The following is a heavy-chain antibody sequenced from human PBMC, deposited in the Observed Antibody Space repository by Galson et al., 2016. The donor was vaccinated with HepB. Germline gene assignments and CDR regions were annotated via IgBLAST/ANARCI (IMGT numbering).Heavy chain of an antibody. V-gene: IGHV2-5*02. CDR2: VSWDDDK. CDR3: AREIYGSGNDFFDY. D-gene: IGHD3-10*01. Sequence: PALVKPTQTLTLTCTFSGFSLTTRGVGVAWIRQPPGKALEWLAIVSWDDDKRYTPSLKNRVTLTKDTSRNQVVLKLSNMDPVDTGTYFCAREIYGSGNDFFDYWGQGNPVTVSS. CDR1: GFSLTTRGVG. J-gene: IGHJ4*02.